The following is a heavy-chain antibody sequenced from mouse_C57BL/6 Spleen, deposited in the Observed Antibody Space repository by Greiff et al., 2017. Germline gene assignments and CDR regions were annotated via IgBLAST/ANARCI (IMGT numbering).Heavy chain of an antibody. V-gene: IGHV1-42*01. CDR1: GYSFTGYY. CDR2: INPSTGGT. Sequence: EVQLQQSGPELVKPGASVKISCKASGYSFTGYYMNWVKQSPEKSLEWIGEINPSTGGTTYNQKFKAKATLTVDKSSSTAYMQLKSLTSEDSAVYYCARTAYYGSSWFAYWGQGTLVTVSA. D-gene: IGHD1-1*01. J-gene: IGHJ3*01. CDR3: ARTAYYGSSWFAY.